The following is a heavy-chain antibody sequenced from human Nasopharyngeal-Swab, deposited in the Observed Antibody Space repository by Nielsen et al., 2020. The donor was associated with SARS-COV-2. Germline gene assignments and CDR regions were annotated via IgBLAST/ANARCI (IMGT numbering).Heavy chain of an antibody. D-gene: IGHD6-13*01. CDR1: GGSISSYY. V-gene: IGHV4-4*07. CDR2: IYTSGST. Sequence: SETLSLTCTVSGGSISSYYWSWIRQPAGKGLEWIGRIYTSGSTNYNPSLKNRVTMSVDTSKNQFSLKLSSVTAADTAVYYCARDIAAAGEAYYYYGMDVWGQGTTVTVSS. CDR3: ARDIAAAGEAYYYYGMDV. J-gene: IGHJ6*02.